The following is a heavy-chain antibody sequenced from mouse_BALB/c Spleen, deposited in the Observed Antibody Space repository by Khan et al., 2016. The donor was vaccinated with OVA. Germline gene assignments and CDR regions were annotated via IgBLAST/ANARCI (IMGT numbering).Heavy chain of an antibody. CDR3: AREDGSSYAYYYAMDY. CDR2: IYPGDGDT. J-gene: IGHJ4*01. D-gene: IGHD1-1*01. CDR1: GYTFTSYW. Sequence: QVQLQQSGAELARPGASVKLSCKASGYTFTSYWMQWVKQRPGQGLEWIGAIYPGDGDTRYTQKFKGKATLTADKSSSTAYMQLSSLASEDSAVYYGAREDGSSYAYYYAMDYWGQGTSVTVSS. V-gene: IGHV1-87*01.